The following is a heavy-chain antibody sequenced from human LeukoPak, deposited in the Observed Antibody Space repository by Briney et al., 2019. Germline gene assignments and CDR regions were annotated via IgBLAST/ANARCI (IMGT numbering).Heavy chain of an antibody. CDR2: ISYDGSNK. Sequence: GGSLRLSCAASGFTFSSYAMHWVRQAPGKGLEWVAVISYDGSNKYYADSVKGRFTISRDNSKNTLYLQMNSLRAEDTAVYYCAKRLGVAATDYWGQGTLVTVSS. CDR1: GFTFSSYA. J-gene: IGHJ4*02. V-gene: IGHV3-30-3*02. D-gene: IGHD3-16*01. CDR3: AKRLGVAATDY.